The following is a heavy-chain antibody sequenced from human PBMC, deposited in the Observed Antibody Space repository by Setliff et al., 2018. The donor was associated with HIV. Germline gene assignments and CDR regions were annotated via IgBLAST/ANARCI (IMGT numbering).Heavy chain of an antibody. V-gene: IGHV4-4*09. J-gene: IGHJ3*02. D-gene: IGHD1-1*01. Sequence: SETLSLTCTVSGGSIMSYCWNWIRQPPGKGLEWIGHIFASGSTKYNPSLQSRATISIDTSKNQFSLKLRSVTAADTAMYYCATPHREREDDAFDIWGQGTKVTVSS. CDR2: IFASGST. CDR1: GGSIMSYC. CDR3: ATPHREREDDAFDI.